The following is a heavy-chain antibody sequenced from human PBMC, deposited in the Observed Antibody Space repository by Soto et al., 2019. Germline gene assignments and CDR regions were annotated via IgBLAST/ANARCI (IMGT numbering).Heavy chain of an antibody. CDR2: VYSNGNT. CDR3: ARSPGYFTISSLDP. V-gene: IGHV4-39*07. CDR1: GDSITNNNYH. J-gene: IGHJ5*02. Sequence: PSETLSLTCTVSGDSITNNNYHWGWTRQPPGKGLEWIGTVYSNGNTYYNPSLKSRLAISVDTSKNQFSLSLTSVTAADTAVYYCARSPGYFTISSLDPWGQGTLVTVSS. D-gene: IGHD2-8*01.